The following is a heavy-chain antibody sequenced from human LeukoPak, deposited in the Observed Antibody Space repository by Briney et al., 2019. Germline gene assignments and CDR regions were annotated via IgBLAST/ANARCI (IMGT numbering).Heavy chain of an antibody. CDR2: IHPNTGNT. CDR3: ARVAVPDFLYSEYLDF. Sequence: ASVKVSCKASVYSFTNYAIKWVRQATGQGREGGGWIHPNTGNTVYAPKFQGRVTMTSDTSISTAYMDLSSLRFEDTAVYYCARVAVPDFLYSEYLDFRAKGSTVTVPS. CDR1: VYSFTNYA. D-gene: IGHD1-26*01. J-gene: IGHJ6*04. V-gene: IGHV1-8*01.